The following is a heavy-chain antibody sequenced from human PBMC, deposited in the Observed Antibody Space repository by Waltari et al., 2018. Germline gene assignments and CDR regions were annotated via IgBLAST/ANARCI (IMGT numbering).Heavy chain of an antibody. J-gene: IGHJ4*02. CDR2: FDPEDGET. D-gene: IGHD2-15*01. V-gene: IGHV1-24*01. CDR3: ATEKLDCSGGSCYSSWSG. Sequence: QVQLVQSGAEVTKPGASVKVSCKVSGYTLTALSMHRVRQAPGKGLEWMGGFDPEDGETIYAQKFQGRVTMTEDTSTDTAYMELSSLRSEDTAVYYCATEKLDCSGGSCYSSWSGWGQGTLVTVSS. CDR1: GYTLTALS.